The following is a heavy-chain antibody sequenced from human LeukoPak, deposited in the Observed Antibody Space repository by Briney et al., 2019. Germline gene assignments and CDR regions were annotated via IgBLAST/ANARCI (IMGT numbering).Heavy chain of an antibody. V-gene: IGHV3-7*01. CDR1: GLSLSNFW. CDR2: ISKDGNEI. D-gene: IGHD1-1*01. CDR3: VTDGDKWNGFEY. Sequence: PGGSLRLSCAASGLSLSNFWMHWVRQAPGKGLEWVAIISKDGNEIKYVDSVKGRFTLSRDNAKNSVYLQMNSLRTEDTALYYCVTDGDKWNGFEYWGQGTLVTVSS. J-gene: IGHJ4*02.